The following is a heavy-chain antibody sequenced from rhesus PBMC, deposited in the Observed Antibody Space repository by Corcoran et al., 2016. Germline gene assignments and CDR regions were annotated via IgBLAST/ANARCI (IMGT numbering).Heavy chain of an antibody. D-gene: IGHD6-25*01. CDR3: AREAAADHGQKDAFDF. J-gene: IGHJ3*01. Sequence: QVQLQESGPGLVKPSETLSLTCAVSGGSISDEYYWSWIRQPPGKGREWIGYIYGSGGGPNYNPSLNNRVPISIDSSKTQFSLTLCSVTAAATAVYYCAREAAADHGQKDAFDFWGQGLRVTVSS. V-gene: IGHV4-106*01. CDR2: IYGSGGGP. CDR1: GGSISDEYY.